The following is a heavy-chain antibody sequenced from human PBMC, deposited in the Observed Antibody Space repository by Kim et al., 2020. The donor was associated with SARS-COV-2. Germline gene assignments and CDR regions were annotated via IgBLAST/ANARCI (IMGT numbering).Heavy chain of an antibody. Sequence: SQTLSLTCVISVDSVSSNSAACNWIRQSPSRGREWLGRTYYRSKWSSDYAVSVKSRIIINPDTSKNQFSLQLNSVTPEDTAVYYCAKSGGGTWVWGQGTL. V-gene: IGHV6-1*01. CDR3: AKSGGGTWV. D-gene: IGHD2-15*01. CDR1: VDSVSSNSAA. CDR2: TYYRSKWSS. J-gene: IGHJ1*01.